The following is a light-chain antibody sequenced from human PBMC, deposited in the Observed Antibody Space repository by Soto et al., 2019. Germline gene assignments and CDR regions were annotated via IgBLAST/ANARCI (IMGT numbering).Light chain of an antibody. J-gene: IGKJ5*01. V-gene: IGKV3-20*01. CDR1: QSVKNNY. Sequence: EIVLTQSAGTLSLSPGDRATLSCRASQSVKNNYLVWYQQKVGQAPRLLMSGASSRATGIPDRFSGSGSGTDFTLTISRLEPEDFAVYYCQQYGSSPTFGQGTRLEIK. CDR3: QQYGSSPT. CDR2: GAS.